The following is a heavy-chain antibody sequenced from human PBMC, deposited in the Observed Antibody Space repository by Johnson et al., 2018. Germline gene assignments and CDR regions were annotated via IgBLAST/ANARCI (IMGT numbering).Heavy chain of an antibody. CDR2: ISYHGSDT. V-gene: IGHV3-30*03. CDR1: GFIFSSYG. CDR3: AGGEETTSDYGMDG. Sequence: QVQLVQSGGGVVQPGKSLRLSCAASGFIFSSYGMHWVRQAPGKGLEWVAAISYHGSDTQYADSVRGRFIISSDNSKTSLSLQMNSLRGEDTAVYDCAGGEETTSDYGMDGWGRGTTVTVSS. D-gene: IGHD3-16*01. J-gene: IGHJ6*02.